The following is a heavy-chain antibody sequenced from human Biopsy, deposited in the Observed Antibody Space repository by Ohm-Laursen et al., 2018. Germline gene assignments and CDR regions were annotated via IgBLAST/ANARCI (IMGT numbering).Heavy chain of an antibody. CDR2: MNPNSGNT. J-gene: IGHJ6*02. CDR1: GYTFTGYD. V-gene: IGHV1-8*01. CDR3: ARGSFWFGGNYYYYGMDV. D-gene: IGHD3-10*01. Sequence: SVKVSCKASGYTFTGYDINWVRQATGQGLEWMGWMNPNSGNTDYAQKFQGRVTMTRNTSISTAYMELNSLRSEDTAVYYCARGSFWFGGNYYYYGMDVWGQGTTVTVSS.